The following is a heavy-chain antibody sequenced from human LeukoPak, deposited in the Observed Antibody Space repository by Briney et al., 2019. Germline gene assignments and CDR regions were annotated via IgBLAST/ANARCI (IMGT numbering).Heavy chain of an antibody. CDR3: ARESPGATRDY. V-gene: IGHV3-48*03. J-gene: IGHJ4*02. CDR2: ISSSGSTI. D-gene: IGHD1-26*01. CDR1: GFTFSSYE. Sequence: GGSLRLSCAASGFTFSSYEMNCVRQAPGKGLEWVSYISSSGSTIYYADSVKGRFTISRDNAKNSLYLQMNSLRAEDTAVYYCARESPGATRDYWGQGTLVTVSS.